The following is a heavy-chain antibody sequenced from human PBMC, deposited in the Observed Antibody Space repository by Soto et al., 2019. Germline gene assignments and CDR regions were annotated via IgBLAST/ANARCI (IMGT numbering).Heavy chain of an antibody. V-gene: IGHV1-69*13. D-gene: IGHD6-19*01. J-gene: IGHJ6*02. CDR1: GGTFISYA. CDR3: ARAPKQWLVTDYYYGMDV. CDR2: IIPIFGTA. Sequence: ASVKVSCKASGGTFISYAISWVRQAPGQGLEWMGGIIPIFGTANYAQKFQGRVTITADESTSTAYMELSSLRSEDTAVYYCARAPKQWLVTDYYYGMDVWGQGTTVTVSS.